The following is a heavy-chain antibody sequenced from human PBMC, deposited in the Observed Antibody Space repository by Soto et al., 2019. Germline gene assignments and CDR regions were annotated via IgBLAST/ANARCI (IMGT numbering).Heavy chain of an antibody. CDR3: ARVRGGSGSFGSDP. CDR1: GGSISSSSYY. Sequence: SETLSLTCTVSGGSISSSSYYWGWIRQPPGKGLEWIGSIYYSGSTYYNPSLKSRVTISVDTSKNQFSLKLSSVTAADTVVYYCARVRGGSGSFGSDPWGKGTLVTVSS. CDR2: IYYSGST. D-gene: IGHD1-26*01. V-gene: IGHV4-39*01. J-gene: IGHJ5*02.